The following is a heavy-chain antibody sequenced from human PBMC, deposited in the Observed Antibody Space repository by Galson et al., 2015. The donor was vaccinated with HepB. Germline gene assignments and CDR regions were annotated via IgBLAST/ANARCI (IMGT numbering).Heavy chain of an antibody. V-gene: IGHV3-30-3*01. Sequence: SLRLSCAASGFTFSSYSMHWVRQAPGKGLEWVAVISYDGTNQYYADSVKGRFTISRDNSESTLYLQMHSLRPEDTAVYYCAGGKTYGTIFDYWGQGTLVTVSS. CDR3: AGGKTYGTIFDY. CDR1: GFTFSSYS. J-gene: IGHJ4*02. CDR2: ISYDGTNQ. D-gene: IGHD3-10*01.